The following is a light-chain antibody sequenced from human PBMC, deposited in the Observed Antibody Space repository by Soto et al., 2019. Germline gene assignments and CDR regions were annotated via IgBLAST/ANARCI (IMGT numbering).Light chain of an antibody. V-gene: IGLV2-8*01. J-gene: IGLJ2*01. CDR2: EVS. CDR3: SSNAGSNNLV. Sequence: QLVLTQPPSASGTPGQSVTIPCTGTSSDVGDYNYVSWYQQHPGKAPKLVIYEVSRRPSGVPDRFSGSKSGNTASLTVSGRQAEDEADYYCSSNAGSNNLVFGGGAKLTVL. CDR1: SSDVGDYNY.